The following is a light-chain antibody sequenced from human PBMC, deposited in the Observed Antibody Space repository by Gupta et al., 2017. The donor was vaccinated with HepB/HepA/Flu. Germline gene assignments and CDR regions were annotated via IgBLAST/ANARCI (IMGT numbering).Light chain of an antibody. V-gene: IGLV3-1*01. CDR2: ENK. Sequence: SYELTQSPSVSVSPGQTTSITCSGDKLGVKYASWHQQKPGQSPVLVIYENKKRPTVLPERFSGSSSGNTATLTISGTQAMDEDDYYCQAWDSGTVVFGGGTKLTVL. CDR1: KLGVKY. CDR3: QAWDSGTVV. J-gene: IGLJ3*02.